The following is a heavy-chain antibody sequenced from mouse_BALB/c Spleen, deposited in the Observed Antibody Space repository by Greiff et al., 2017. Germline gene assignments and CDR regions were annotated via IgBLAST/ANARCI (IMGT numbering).Heavy chain of an antibody. J-gene: IGHJ4*01. V-gene: IGHV1-54*01. CDR3: ARGVGAMDY. CDR1: GYAFTNYL. Sequence: QVQLQQSGAELVRPGTSVKVSCKASGYAFTNYLIEWVKQRPGQGLEWIGVINPGSGGTNYNEKFKGKATLTADTSSSTAYMQLSSLTSDDSAVYFCARGVGAMDYWGQGTSVTVSS. CDR2: INPGSGGT.